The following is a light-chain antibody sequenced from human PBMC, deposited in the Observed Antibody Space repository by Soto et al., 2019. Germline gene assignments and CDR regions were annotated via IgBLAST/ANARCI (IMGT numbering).Light chain of an antibody. CDR2: DAS. Sequence: DIQMTQSPSSLSASVGDTVTITCQASQDITNHLNWYQHKPGKAPNLLIYDASHLETGVPSRFTGSGSVTYFPLTISSLQSEDIATYYCQKYDGVPQFGPGTRVDF. CDR1: QDITNH. V-gene: IGKV1-33*01. J-gene: IGKJ3*01. CDR3: QKYDGVPQ.